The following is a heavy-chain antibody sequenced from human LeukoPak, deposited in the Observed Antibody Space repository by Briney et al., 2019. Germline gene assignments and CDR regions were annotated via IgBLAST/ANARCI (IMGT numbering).Heavy chain of an antibody. CDR3: ARHGREGGLDY. V-gene: IGHV4-39*01. CDR1: GGSISSSSYY. CDR2: IYYSGST. J-gene: IGHJ4*02. D-gene: IGHD3-16*01. Sequence: SETLSLTCTVSGGSISSSSYYWGWIRQPPGKGLEWIGSIYYSGSTYYNPSLKSRVTISVDTSKNQFSLKLSSVTAADTAVYYCARHGREGGLDYWGQGTLVTVSS.